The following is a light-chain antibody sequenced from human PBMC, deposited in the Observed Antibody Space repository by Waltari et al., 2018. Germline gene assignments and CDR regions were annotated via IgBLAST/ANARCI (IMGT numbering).Light chain of an antibody. CDR2: EVS. CDR3: NSYASTNTRV. V-gene: IGLV2-14*01. CDR1: SSDVGGYNY. J-gene: IGLJ1*01. Sequence: QSALTQPASVSGSPGQSITISCTGTSSDVGGYNYVSWYQHHPGKAPTLMIYEVSSRPPGVSNRFSGSKSGNTASLTISGLQAEDEADYYCNSYASTNTRVFGTGTKVTVL.